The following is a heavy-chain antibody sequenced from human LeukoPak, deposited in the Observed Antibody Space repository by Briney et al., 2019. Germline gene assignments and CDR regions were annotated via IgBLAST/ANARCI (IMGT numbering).Heavy chain of an antibody. Sequence: SGTLSLTCAAYGGSFSGYYWSWIRQPPGKGLEWIGEINHSGSTNYNPSLKSRVTISVDTSKNQFSLKLSSVTAADTAVYYCARGEEYHDSSGYHLDYWGQGTLVTVSS. J-gene: IGHJ4*02. V-gene: IGHV4-34*01. CDR1: GGSFSGYY. CDR2: INHSGST. CDR3: ARGEEYHDSSGYHLDY. D-gene: IGHD3-22*01.